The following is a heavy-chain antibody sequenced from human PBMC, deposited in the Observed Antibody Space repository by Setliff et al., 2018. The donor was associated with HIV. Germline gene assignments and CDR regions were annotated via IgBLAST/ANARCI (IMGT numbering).Heavy chain of an antibody. CDR3: ARQKTVTTYFDY. CDR2: MNTNTGNA. J-gene: IGHJ4*02. V-gene: IGHV1-8*02. CDR1: GYSFTNYD. D-gene: IGHD4-17*01. Sequence: ASVKVSCKASGYSFTNYDINWVRQATGQGLEWMGWMNTNTGNAGYAQKFQGRVTLTRNTSIGTAYMEVSSLGSDDTAVYYCARQKTVTTYFDYWGQGTLVTVSS.